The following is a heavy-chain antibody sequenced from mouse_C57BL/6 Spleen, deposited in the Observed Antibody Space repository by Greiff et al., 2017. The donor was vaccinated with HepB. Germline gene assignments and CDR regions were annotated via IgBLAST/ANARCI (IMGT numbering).Heavy chain of an antibody. V-gene: IGHV1-80*01. J-gene: IGHJ2*01. D-gene: IGHD1-1*01. CDR1: GYAFSSYW. CDR3: ASIYYYGRALTY. CDR2: IYPGDGDT. Sequence: VKLMESGAELVKPGASVKISCKASGYAFSSYWMNWVKQRPGKGLEWIGQIYPGDGDTNYNGKFKGKATLTADKSSSTAYMQLSSLTSEDSAVYFCASIYYYGRALTYWGQGTTLTVSS.